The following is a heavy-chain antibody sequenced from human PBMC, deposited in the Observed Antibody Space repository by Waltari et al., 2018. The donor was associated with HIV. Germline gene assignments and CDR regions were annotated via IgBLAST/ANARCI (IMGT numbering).Heavy chain of an antibody. Sequence: QVQLQESGPGLVKPSETLSLTCTVSGGSMTTYYWSWIRQPPGNGLEWIAYIHYSGSTNYNPSLKSRVTISIDASKNQFSLKMSSVTAADTAVYHCARVPGRRDSTGYYRPHAFDIWGPGTMVTVSS. CDR2: IHYSGST. D-gene: IGHD3-22*01. V-gene: IGHV4-59*01. CDR1: GGSMTTYY. J-gene: IGHJ3*02. CDR3: ARVPGRRDSTGYYRPHAFDI.